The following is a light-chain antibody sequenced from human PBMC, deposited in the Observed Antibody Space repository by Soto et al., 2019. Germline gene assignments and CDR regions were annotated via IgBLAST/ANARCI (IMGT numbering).Light chain of an antibody. J-gene: IGLJ1*01. V-gene: IGLV3-21*04. CDR2: YDS. Sequence: SYELTQSPSVSVAPEKTATITCGGNNIGNKLVHWYRQKPGQAPVLLISYDSDRPSGIPERFSGSNSGNTATLTISRVEAGDEADYDCQVWDIMTDNYVFGSGTKVTVL. CDR1: NIGNKL. CDR3: QVWDIMTDNYV.